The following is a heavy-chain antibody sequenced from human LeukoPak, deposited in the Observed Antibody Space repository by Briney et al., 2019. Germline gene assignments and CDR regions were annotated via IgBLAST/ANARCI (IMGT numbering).Heavy chain of an antibody. D-gene: IGHD7-27*01. Sequence: GESLQISCKGSGSSFTSYWIGWVRQLPGKGLEWMGIIYPGDSDTRYSPSFQGQVTISADKSISTAYLQWSSLKASDTAMYYCARLLRTGDFPFDYWGQGTLVTVSS. J-gene: IGHJ4*02. CDR3: ARLLRTGDFPFDY. V-gene: IGHV5-51*01. CDR2: IYPGDSDT. CDR1: GSSFTSYW.